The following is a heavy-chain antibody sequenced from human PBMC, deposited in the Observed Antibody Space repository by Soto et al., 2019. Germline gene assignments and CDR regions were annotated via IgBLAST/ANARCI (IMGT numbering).Heavy chain of an antibody. CDR3: AKRGVVTFGLSY. CDR1: GFTFSSFW. CDR2: INTDGSST. J-gene: IGHJ4*02. D-gene: IGHD3-10*01. V-gene: IGHV3-74*01. Sequence: EVQLVESGGGLVQPGGSLRLSCAVSGFTFSSFWMHWVRQAPGEGLVWVSRINTDGSSTSYADSVKGRFTISRDNANNTLYLQMNSLRVEDTAMYYCAKRGVVTFGLSYCGQGTLVTVSS.